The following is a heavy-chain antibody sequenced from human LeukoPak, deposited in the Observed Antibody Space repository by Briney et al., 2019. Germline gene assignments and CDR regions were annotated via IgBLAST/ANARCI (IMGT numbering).Heavy chain of an antibody. CDR2: INPNSGDT. CDR1: GYTFTDYY. Sequence: ASVKVSCKASGYTFTDYYMHWVRQAPGQGLQWVGWINPNSGDTHYAQMFQGRVTMTRDTSINTAYMELRRVRSDDTAVYYCAKSAQYSSAWFTGSFDYWGQGTLVTVSS. D-gene: IGHD6-13*01. V-gene: IGHV1-2*02. CDR3: AKSAQYSSAWFTGSFDY. J-gene: IGHJ4*02.